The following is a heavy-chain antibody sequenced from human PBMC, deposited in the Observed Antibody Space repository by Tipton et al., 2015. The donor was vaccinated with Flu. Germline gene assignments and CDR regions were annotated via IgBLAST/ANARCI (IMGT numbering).Heavy chain of an antibody. V-gene: IGHV4-39*07. CDR1: GGSISTNDYY. CDR3: AREPTYYDILTGYSRRVWYFDL. CDR2: IYYSGST. Sequence: VSGGSISTNDYYWGWIRQPPGKGLEWIGSIYYSGSTYYNPSLKSRVTISIDTYNNKFSLKLTSVTAADTAVYYCAREPTYYDILTGYSRRVWYFDLWGRGTLVPVSS. D-gene: IGHD3-9*01. J-gene: IGHJ2*01.